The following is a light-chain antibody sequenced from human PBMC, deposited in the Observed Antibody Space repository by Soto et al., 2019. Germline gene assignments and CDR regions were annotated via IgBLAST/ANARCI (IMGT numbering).Light chain of an antibody. CDR2: GAS. J-gene: IGKJ1*01. CDR1: QTVRNNY. Sequence: EFVLTQSPGTLSLSPGERATLSCRASQTVRNNYLAWYQQKPGQAPRLLIYGASTRATGIPARFSGSGSGTEFTLTISSLQPDDFATYYCQHYNSYSEAFGQGTKVDI. V-gene: IGKV3-20*01. CDR3: QHYNSYSEA.